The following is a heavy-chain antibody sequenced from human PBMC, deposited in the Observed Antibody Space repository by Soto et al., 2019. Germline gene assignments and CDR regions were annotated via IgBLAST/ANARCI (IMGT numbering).Heavy chain of an antibody. CDR3: ARDPTSYGDYLRPAYYYYYMDV. J-gene: IGHJ6*03. Sequence: GGSLRLSCAASGFTFSSYGMHWVRQAPGKGLEWVAVIWYDGSNKYYADSVKGRFTISRDNSKNTLYLQMNSLRAEDTAVYYCARDPTSYGDYLRPAYYYYYMDVWGKGTTVTVSS. CDR2: IWYDGSNK. CDR1: GFTFSSYG. D-gene: IGHD4-17*01. V-gene: IGHV3-33*01.